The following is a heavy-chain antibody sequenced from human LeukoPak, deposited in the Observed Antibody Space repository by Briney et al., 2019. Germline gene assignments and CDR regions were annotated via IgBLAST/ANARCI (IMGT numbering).Heavy chain of an antibody. V-gene: IGHV1-2*02. D-gene: IGHD4-17*01. CDR2: INPNSGGT. J-gene: IGHJ5*02. Sequence: ASVKASCKASGYTFTGYYMHWVRQAPGQGLEWMGWINPNSGGTNYAQKFQGRVTMTRDTSISTAYMELSRLRSDDTAVYYCARGGGDYGNWFDPWGQGTLVTVSS. CDR3: ARGGGDYGNWFDP. CDR1: GYTFTGYY.